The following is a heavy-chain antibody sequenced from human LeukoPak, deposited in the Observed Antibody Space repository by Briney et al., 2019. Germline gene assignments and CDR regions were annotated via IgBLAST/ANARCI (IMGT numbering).Heavy chain of an antibody. Sequence: GASVKVSCKASGYTFTGYYMHWVRQAPGQGLEWMGWINPNSGGTNYAQKFKGRVTMTRDTSISTAYMGLSRLRSDDTAVYYCASHSDPEDDYGGQIDYWGQGTLVTVSS. D-gene: IGHD4-23*01. V-gene: IGHV1-2*02. CDR1: GYTFTGYY. CDR3: ASHSDPEDDYGGQIDY. J-gene: IGHJ4*02. CDR2: INPNSGGT.